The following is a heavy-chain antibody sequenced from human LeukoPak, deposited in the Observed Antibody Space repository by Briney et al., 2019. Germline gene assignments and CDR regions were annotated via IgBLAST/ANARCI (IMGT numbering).Heavy chain of an antibody. CDR2: INPDGSDK. CDR1: GFTFSSSW. J-gene: IGHJ4*02. Sequence: PGGSLRLSCAASGFTFSSSWMSWVRQAPGKGLQWLANINPDGSDKYYVDSVKGRFTISRDNAKNSLYLQMNSLRAEDTAVYYCARENYYYDSSGYYYHFDYWGQGTLVTVSS. V-gene: IGHV3-7*01. CDR3: ARENYYYDSSGYYYHFDY. D-gene: IGHD3-22*01.